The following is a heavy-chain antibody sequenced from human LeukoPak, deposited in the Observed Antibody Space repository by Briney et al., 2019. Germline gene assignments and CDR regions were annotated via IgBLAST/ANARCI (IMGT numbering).Heavy chain of an antibody. CDR2: MNPNSGNT. D-gene: IGHD1-26*01. J-gene: IGHJ4*02. V-gene: IGHV1-8*01. CDR3: AILVGATVH. Sequence: ASVKVSCKASGYSFSTCDINWVRQAAGQGLEWMGWMNPNSGNTGYAQKFQGRVTMTRDTSISTAYMELSSLGSEDTAVYYCAILVGATVHWGQGTLVTVSS. CDR1: GYSFSTCD.